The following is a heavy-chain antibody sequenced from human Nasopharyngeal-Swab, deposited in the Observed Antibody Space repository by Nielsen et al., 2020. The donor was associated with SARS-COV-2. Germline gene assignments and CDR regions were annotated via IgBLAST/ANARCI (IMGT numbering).Heavy chain of an antibody. CDR3: ARGLGQYYYDSSGYYFFDY. CDR1: GGSFSGYY. Sequence: SETLSLTCAVYGGSFSGYYWSWIRQPPGKGLKWIGEINHSGSTNYNPSLKSRVTISVDTSKNQFSLKLSSVTAADTAVYYCARGLGQYYYDSSGYYFFDYWGQGTLVTVSS. J-gene: IGHJ4*02. D-gene: IGHD3-22*01. CDR2: INHSGST. V-gene: IGHV4-34*01.